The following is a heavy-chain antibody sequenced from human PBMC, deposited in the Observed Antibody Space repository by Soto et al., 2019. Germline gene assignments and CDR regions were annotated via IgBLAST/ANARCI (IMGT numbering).Heavy chain of an antibody. CDR1: GYDFTAYD. CDR2: MNPINGAT. V-gene: IGHV1-8*02. D-gene: IGHD2-2*01. J-gene: IGHJ6*04. CDR3: GRGPSPRGPARGTPYYYAMDV. Sequence: ASVKVSCKASGYDFTAYDINWVRQASGQGLEWMGWMNPINGATGTARRFQGRVSLSRNTATGTAYLELTSLRSDDTAVYYCGRGPSPRGPARGTPYYYAMDVWGEGTTVSLSS.